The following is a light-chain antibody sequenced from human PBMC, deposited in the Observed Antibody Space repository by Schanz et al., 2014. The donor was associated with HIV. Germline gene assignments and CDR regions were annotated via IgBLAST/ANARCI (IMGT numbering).Light chain of an antibody. CDR2: ADI. V-gene: IGLV1-44*01. J-gene: IGLJ3*02. CDR3: AGWDDSLNVWV. CDR1: SSNIGSNA. Sequence: QSVLTQPPSASGTPGQRVTISCSGGSSNIGSNAVSWYQQLPGTAPQLLIQADIQRPSGVPDRFSGSKSGTSASLAISGLQSEDEADYYCAGWDDSLNVWVFGGGTKLTVL.